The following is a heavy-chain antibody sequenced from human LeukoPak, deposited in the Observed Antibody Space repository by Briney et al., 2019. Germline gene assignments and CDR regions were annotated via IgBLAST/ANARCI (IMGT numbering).Heavy chain of an antibody. J-gene: IGHJ4*02. CDR3: VRDQGGAVSY. D-gene: IGHD3-16*01. Sequence: PGGSLRLSRAASALTFSSYGMHWVRQAPGKGLEWVAFIRYDGGNKYYADSVKGRFTISRDNSRNTLYLQMNSLRAEDTAVYYCVRDQGGAVSYWGQGTLVTVSS. V-gene: IGHV3-30*02. CDR1: ALTFSSYG. CDR2: IRYDGGNK.